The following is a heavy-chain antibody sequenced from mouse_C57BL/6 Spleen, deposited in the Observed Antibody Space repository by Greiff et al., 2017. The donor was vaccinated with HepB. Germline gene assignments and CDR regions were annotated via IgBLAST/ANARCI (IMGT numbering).Heavy chain of an antibody. V-gene: IGHV1-4*01. J-gene: IGHJ4*01. CDR3: ARNSNFLYYAMDY. D-gene: IGHD2-5*01. CDR1: GYTFTSYT. CDR2: INPSSGYT. Sequence: LQESGAELARPGASVKMSCKASGYTFTSYTMHWVKQRPGQGLEWIGYINPSSGYTKYNQKFKDKATLTADKSSSTAYMQLSSLTSEDSAVYYCARNSNFLYYAMDYWGQGTSVTVSS.